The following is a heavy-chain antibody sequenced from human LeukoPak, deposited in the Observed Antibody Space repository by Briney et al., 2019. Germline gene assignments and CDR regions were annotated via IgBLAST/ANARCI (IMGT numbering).Heavy chain of an antibody. CDR3: ASEVVSQFDY. Sequence: PGGSLRLSRAASGVTFSSYGMRWVRQALGKGLEWVAFIGYDGTNKYYPDSVKGRFTISRGNSQNTLYLQMTSPRAEDTAVYYCASEVVSQFDYWGQGTLVTVSS. D-gene: IGHD2-21*01. CDR1: GVTFSSYG. CDR2: IGYDGTNK. V-gene: IGHV3-30*02. J-gene: IGHJ4*02.